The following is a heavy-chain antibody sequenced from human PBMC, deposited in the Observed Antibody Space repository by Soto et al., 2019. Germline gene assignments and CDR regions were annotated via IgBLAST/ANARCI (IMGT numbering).Heavy chain of an antibody. V-gene: IGHV4-34*01. J-gene: IGHJ4*02. CDR3: ARAPHFYIVATRGHFDY. Sequence: SETLSLTCAVYGGSFSGYYWSWIRQPPGKGLEWIGEIKHSGSTNYNPSLKSRVTISVDTSKNQFSLKLSSVTAADTAVYYCARAPHFYIVATRGHFDYWGQGTLVTVSS. CDR2: IKHSGST. D-gene: IGHD5-12*01. CDR1: GGSFSGYY.